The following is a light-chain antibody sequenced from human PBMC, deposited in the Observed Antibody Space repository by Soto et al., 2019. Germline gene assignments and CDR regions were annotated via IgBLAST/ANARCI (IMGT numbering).Light chain of an antibody. Sequence: QSPSTLSGSVGDRVTITCRASQTISSWLAWYRQKPGKAPKLLIYKASTLKSGVPSRFSGSGSGTEFTLTISSLQPDDFATYYCQHYNSYSEAFCQGTKVDIK. J-gene: IGKJ1*01. CDR2: KAS. CDR1: QTISSW. CDR3: QHYNSYSEA. V-gene: IGKV1-5*03.